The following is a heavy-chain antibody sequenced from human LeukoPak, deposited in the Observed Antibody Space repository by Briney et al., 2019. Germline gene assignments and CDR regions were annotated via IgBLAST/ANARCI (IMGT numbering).Heavy chain of an antibody. J-gene: IGHJ4*02. CDR3: AKAPGIRGGATFYFDY. CDR2: ISGSGGST. Sequence: GGSLRLSCAASGFTFSSYAMSWVRQAPGKGLEWVPAISGSGGSTYYADSVKGRFTISRDSSKNTLYLQMNSLRAEDTAVYYCAKAPGIRGGATFYFDYWGQGTLVTVSS. D-gene: IGHD1-26*01. V-gene: IGHV3-23*01. CDR1: GFTFSSYA.